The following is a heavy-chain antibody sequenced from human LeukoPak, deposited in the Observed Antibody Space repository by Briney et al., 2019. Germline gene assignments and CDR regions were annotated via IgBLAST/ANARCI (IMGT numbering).Heavy chain of an antibody. CDR3: ARELDGVNGDYLDY. Sequence: GGSLRLSCAASGFTFDDYGMTWVRQAPGKGLEWVSGINWNGGSTGYADSVKGRFTISRDNAKNSLSLQMNSLRAEDTAVYYCARELDGVNGDYLDYWGQGTLVTVSS. D-gene: IGHD4-17*01. V-gene: IGHV3-20*04. CDR1: GFTFDDYG. CDR2: INWNGGST. J-gene: IGHJ4*02.